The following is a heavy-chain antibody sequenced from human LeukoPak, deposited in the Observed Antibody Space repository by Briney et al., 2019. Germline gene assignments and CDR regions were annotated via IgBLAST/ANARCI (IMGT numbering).Heavy chain of an antibody. CDR2: ISVYNGNT. Sequence: ASVKVSCKASGYTFTSYGISWVRQAPGQGLEWMGWISVYNGNTNYAQKLQGRVTMTTDTSTTTAYMELRSLRSDDTAVYYCATTRRSGYVIFDHWGQGTLVTVSS. CDR1: GYTFTSYG. J-gene: IGHJ4*02. D-gene: IGHD5-12*01. CDR3: ATTRRSGYVIFDH. V-gene: IGHV1-18*01.